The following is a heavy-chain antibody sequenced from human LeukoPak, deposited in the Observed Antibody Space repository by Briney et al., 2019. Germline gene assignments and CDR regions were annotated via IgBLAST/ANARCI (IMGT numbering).Heavy chain of an antibody. CDR3: ARDATYSSGWYGGRYFDY. CDR2: IYSGGTT. CDR1: GFTFSNNY. Sequence: GGSLRLSCAASGFTFSNNYMTWVRQAPGEGLEWVSLIYSGGTTYYADSVKGRFTISRDNSKNTLYLQMDSLRAEDTGMYYCARDATYSSGWYGGRYFDYWGQGTLVTVSS. J-gene: IGHJ4*02. D-gene: IGHD6-19*01. V-gene: IGHV3-53*01.